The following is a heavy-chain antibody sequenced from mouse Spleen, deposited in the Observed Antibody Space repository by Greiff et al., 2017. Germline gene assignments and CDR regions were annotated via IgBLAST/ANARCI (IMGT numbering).Heavy chain of an antibody. Sequence: QVQLQQSGAELARPGASVKMSCKASGYTFTSYTMHWVKQRPGQGLEWIGYINPSSGYTKYNQKFKDKATLTADKSSSTAYMQLSSLTSEDSAVYYCARQYRCDGGSLYYAMDYWGQGTSVTVSS. CDR3: ARQYRCDGGSLYYAMDY. CDR1: GYTFTSYT. CDR2: INPSSGYT. J-gene: IGHJ4*01. D-gene: IGHD2-14*01. V-gene: IGHV1-4*01.